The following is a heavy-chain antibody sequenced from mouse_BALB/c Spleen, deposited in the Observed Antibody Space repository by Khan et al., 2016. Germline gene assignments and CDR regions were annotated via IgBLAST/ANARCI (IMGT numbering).Heavy chain of an antibody. V-gene: IGHV1S81*02. D-gene: IGHD2-3*01. Sequence: QVQLQQSGAELVKPGASVKLSCKASGYTFTSYYMYWVKQRPGQGLEWIGEINPSNGDTNFNERFKSKATLTVDKSSSTTYMQFSSLTSEDSAVYYCTWAGYDDPFAYWGQGTLVTVSA. CDR2: INPSNGDT. CDR1: GYTFTSYY. CDR3: TWAGYDDPFAY. J-gene: IGHJ3*01.